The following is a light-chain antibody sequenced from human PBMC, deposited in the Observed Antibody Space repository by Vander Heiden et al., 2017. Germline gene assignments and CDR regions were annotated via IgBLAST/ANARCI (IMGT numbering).Light chain of an antibody. CDR1: SSNIGAGYD. V-gene: IGLV1-40*01. Sequence: QSVLTQPPSVPGAPGQRVTISCTGSSSNIGAGYDVHWYQQLPGTAPKLLIYVNTNRPSGVPDRFSGSKSGTSASLAITGLQAEDEADYYCQSYDNSLSGSWVFGGGTKLTVL. CDR3: QSYDNSLSGSWV. J-gene: IGLJ3*02. CDR2: VNT.